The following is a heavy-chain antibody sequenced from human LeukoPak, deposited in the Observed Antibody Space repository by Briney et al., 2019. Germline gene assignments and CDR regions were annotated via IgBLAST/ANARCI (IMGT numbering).Heavy chain of an antibody. CDR1: GYTFTGYY. D-gene: IGHD5-18*01. J-gene: IGHJ6*02. Sequence: ASVKVSCKASGYTFTGYYMHWVRQAPGQGLEWMGWINPNSGGTNYAQKFQGRVTMTRDTSISTAYMELSRLRSDDTAVYYCASGYSYGYNPTYYYGMDVWGQGTTVTVSS. V-gene: IGHV1-2*02. CDR2: INPNSGGT. CDR3: ASGYSYGYNPTYYYGMDV.